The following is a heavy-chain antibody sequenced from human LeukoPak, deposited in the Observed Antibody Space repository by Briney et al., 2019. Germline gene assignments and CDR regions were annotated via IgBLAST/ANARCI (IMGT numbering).Heavy chain of an antibody. V-gene: IGHV1-24*01. CDR2: FDPEDGET. Sequence: ASVKVSCKVSGYTLTELSMHWVRQAPGKGLEWMGGFDPEDGETIYAQKFQGRVTMTEDTSTDTAYMELSSLRSEDTAVYYCATSPVDTIFGVVRYGMGVWGQGTTVTVSS. J-gene: IGHJ6*02. D-gene: IGHD3-3*01. CDR1: GYTLTELS. CDR3: ATSPVDTIFGVVRYGMGV.